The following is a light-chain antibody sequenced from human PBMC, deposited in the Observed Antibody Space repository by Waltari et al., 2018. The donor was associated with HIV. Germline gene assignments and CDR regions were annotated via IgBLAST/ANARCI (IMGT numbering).Light chain of an antibody. CDR1: SSDVGGFKL. CDR2: EVF. J-gene: IGLJ2*01. V-gene: IGLV2-14*01. CDR3: ASFASDTTVPV. Sequence: TQPASVSGSPGQSITISCTGTSSDVGGFKLVSWYQQFPGKAPKLIIYEVFNRPSGVSDRFSGSKSGNTASLTISDLQAEDEATYHCASFASDTTVPVFGGGTRLTVL.